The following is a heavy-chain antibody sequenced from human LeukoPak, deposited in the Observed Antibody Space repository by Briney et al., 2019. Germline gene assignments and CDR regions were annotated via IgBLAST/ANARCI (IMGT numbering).Heavy chain of an antibody. V-gene: IGHV4-39*07. CDR2: INHSGST. J-gene: IGHJ4*02. Sequence: PSETLSLTCTVSGGSISSSSYYWGWIRQPPGKGLEWIGEINHSGSTNYNPSLKSRVTISVDTSKNQFSLKLSSVTAADTAVYYCARGRSGSYLNSFRLGTFDYWGQGTLVTVSS. CDR1: GGSISSSSYY. D-gene: IGHD1-26*01. CDR3: ARGRSGSYLNSFRLGTFDY.